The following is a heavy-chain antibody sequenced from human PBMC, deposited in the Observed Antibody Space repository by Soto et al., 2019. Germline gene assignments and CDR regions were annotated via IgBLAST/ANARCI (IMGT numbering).Heavy chain of an antibody. CDR3: ARERPYFDY. J-gene: IGHJ4*02. CDR1: GYTFTNFG. V-gene: IGHV1-18*01. CDR2: ISAYNGNT. Sequence: ASVKVSCKASGYTFTNFGISWVRQAPGQGLEWMGWISAYNGNTNYAQKFQGRVTMTTDTSTSTAYMEVRSLRFDDTAVYYCARERPYFDYWGQGTLVTVSS.